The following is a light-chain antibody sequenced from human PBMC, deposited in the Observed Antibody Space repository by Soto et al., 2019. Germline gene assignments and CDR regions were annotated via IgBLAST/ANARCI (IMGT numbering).Light chain of an antibody. CDR2: DAV. V-gene: IGKV3-11*01. J-gene: IGKJ4*01. CDR3: QQRSNWPPVLVT. CDR1: QRVSSY. Sequence: EIVLTQSPATLSLSPGERATLSCRASQRVSSYLAWYQQKPGQAPRLLIYDAVNRATGIPARFSGSGSGTDFNLTITSLEPEDSAVYYCQQRSNWPPVLVTFGGGNKVEIK.